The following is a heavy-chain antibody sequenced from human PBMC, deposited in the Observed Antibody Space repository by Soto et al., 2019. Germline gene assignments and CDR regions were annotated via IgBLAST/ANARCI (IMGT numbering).Heavy chain of an antibody. CDR1: GYTFTSYG. D-gene: IGHD6-13*01. V-gene: IGHV1-18*01. CDR2: ISAYNGNT. Sequence: ASVKVSCKASGYTFTSYGISWVRQAPGQGLEWMGWISAYNGNTNYAQKLQGRVTMTTDTSTSTAYMELRSLRSDDTAVYYCARDRPPSWCSSCLPSIDYWGQGTLVTVSS. J-gene: IGHJ4*02. CDR3: ARDRPPSWCSSCLPSIDY.